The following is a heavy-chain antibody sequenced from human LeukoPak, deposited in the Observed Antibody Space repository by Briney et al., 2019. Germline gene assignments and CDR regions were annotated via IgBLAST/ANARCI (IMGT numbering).Heavy chain of an antibody. V-gene: IGHV4-61*02. Sequence: SQTLSLTCTVSGGSISSGSYYWSWIRQPAGKGLEWIGRIYTSGSTNYNPSLKSLVTISVDTSKNQFSLKLSSVTAADTAVYYCARDSRSLYDFWSGYYNSWFDPWGQGTLVTVSS. J-gene: IGHJ5*02. CDR2: IYTSGST. CDR3: ARDSRSLYDFWSGYYNSWFDP. D-gene: IGHD3-3*01. CDR1: GGSISSGSYY.